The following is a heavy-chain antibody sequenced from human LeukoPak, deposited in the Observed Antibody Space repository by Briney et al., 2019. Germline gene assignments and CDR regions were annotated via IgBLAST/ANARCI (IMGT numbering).Heavy chain of an antibody. CDR1: GGSFSGYY. V-gene: IGHV4-34*01. CDR2: INHSGST. Sequence: PSETLSLTCAAYGGSFSGYYWSWIRQPPGKGLEWIGEINHSGSTNYNPSLKSRVTISVDTSKNQFSLKLSSVTAADTAVYYCARASSLYDFWSGYRTPLDYWGQGTLVTVSS. D-gene: IGHD3-3*01. CDR3: ARASSLYDFWSGYRTPLDY. J-gene: IGHJ4*02.